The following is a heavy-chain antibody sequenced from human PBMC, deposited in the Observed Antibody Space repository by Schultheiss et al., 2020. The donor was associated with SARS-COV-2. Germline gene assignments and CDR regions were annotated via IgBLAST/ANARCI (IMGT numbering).Heavy chain of an antibody. J-gene: IGHJ4*02. CDR1: GFTFSGSA. CDR2: IYSGGST. V-gene: IGHV3-NL1*01. D-gene: IGHD6-13*01. CDR3: AKDREPGYSSSAFDY. Sequence: GGSLRLSCAASGFTFSGSAMHWVRQAPGKGLEWVSVIYSGGSTYYADSVKGRFTISRDNSKNTLYLQMNSLRAEDTAVYYCAKDREPGYSSSAFDYWGQGTLVTVSS.